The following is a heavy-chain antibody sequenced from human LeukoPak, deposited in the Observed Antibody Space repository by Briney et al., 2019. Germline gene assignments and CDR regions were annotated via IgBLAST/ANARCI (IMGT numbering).Heavy chain of an antibody. V-gene: IGHV4-31*03. J-gene: IGHJ6*02. D-gene: IGHD3-9*01. CDR3: ARDPVLRYFDWSRTCCYYGMDV. CDR1: GGSISSGGYY. Sequence: SQTLSLTCTVSGGSISSGGYYWSWIRQHPGKGLEWIGYIYYSGSTYYNPSLKSRVTISVDTSKDQFSLKLSSVTAADTGVYYCARDPVLRYFDWSRTCCYYGMDVWGQGTTVTVSS. CDR2: IYYSGST.